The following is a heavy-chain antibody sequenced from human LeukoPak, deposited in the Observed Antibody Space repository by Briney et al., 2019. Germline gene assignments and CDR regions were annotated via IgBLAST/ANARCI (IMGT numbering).Heavy chain of an antibody. J-gene: IGHJ4*02. D-gene: IGHD3-10*01. CDR3: ARAVGGDGSGSL. Sequence: PSETLSLTCTVPGDSISTYYWSWIRQPPGKGLEWIGYIYYRVTSDYNPSLKSRVAMSVDMSTRQISLKLSSVTAADTAVYYCARAVGGDGSGSLWGPGTLVTVSS. CDR1: GDSISTYY. V-gene: IGHV4-59*01. CDR2: IYYRVTS.